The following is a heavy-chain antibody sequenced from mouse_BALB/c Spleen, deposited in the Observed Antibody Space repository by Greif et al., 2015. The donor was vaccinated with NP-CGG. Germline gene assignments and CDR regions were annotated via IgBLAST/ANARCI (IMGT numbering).Heavy chain of an antibody. CDR3: ARDGNYQFAY. CDR2: IDPENGNT. D-gene: IGHD2-1*01. V-gene: IGHV14-1*02. CDR1: GFNIKDYY. J-gene: IGHJ3*01. Sequence: EVQLQQSGAELVRPGALVKLSCKASGFNIKDYYMHWVKQRPEQGLEWIGWIDPENGNTIYDPKFQGKASITADTSSNTAYLQLSSLTSEDTAVYYCARDGNYQFAYWGQGTLVTVSA.